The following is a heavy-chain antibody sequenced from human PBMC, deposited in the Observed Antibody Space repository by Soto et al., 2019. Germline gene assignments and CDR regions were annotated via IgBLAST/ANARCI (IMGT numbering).Heavy chain of an antibody. Sequence: GGSLRHSCASSGFPFSSYSMSWVRQATGKGLEWVSYISSSSSTIYYADSVKGRFTISRDNAKNSLYLQMNSLKTEDTAVYYCTTDLYYDSSRACFDYWGQGTLVTVSS. D-gene: IGHD3-22*01. J-gene: IGHJ4*02. CDR3: TTDLYYDSSRACFDY. CDR2: ISSSSSTI. V-gene: IGHV3-48*01. CDR1: GFPFSSYS.